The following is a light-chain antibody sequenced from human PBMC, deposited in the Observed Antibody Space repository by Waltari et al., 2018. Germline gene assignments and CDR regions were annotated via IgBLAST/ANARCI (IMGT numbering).Light chain of an antibody. CDR2: LSS. Sequence: DIVMTQSPLSLPVTPGEPASISCRSSQSLLHRKGKKYLTWYLQKPGQYPHVLIYLSSTRACGVPDRVSGSGSETDFTLRISRVEAEDVGVYFCLQGHQIPFTVGQGARLEIK. CDR1: QSLLHRKGKKY. CDR3: LQGHQIPFT. J-gene: IGKJ2*01. V-gene: IGKV2-28*01.